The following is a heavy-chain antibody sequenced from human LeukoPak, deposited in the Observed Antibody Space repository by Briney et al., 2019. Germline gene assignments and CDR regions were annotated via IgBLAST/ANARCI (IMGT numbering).Heavy chain of an antibody. CDR2: IKQDGSGI. V-gene: IGHV3-7*01. J-gene: IGHJ4*02. CDR3: ARGRPGMGIVIDY. CDR1: GFTFSSHW. Sequence: PGGSLRLPCAASGFTFSSHWMSWVRQAPGKGLGWVANIKQDGSGIYYVDSVKGRFTISRDYAKNSVYLQMNSLRAEDTAVYYCARGRPGMGIVIDYWGQGTLVTVAS. D-gene: IGHD7-27*01.